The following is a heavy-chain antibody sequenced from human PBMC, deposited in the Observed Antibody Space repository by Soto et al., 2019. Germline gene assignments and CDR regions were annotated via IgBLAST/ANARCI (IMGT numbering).Heavy chain of an antibody. CDR1: GGSISSGDYY. J-gene: IGHJ6*02. Sequence: QVQLQESGPGLVKPSQTLSLTCTVSGGSISSGDYYWSWIRQPPGKGLEWIGYIYYSGSTYYNLSLKSRVTISVDTSKNQFSLRLSSVTAADTAVHYCASAHYYDLPPPYYYVMDVWGQGTTVTVSS. CDR3: ASAHYYDLPPPYYYVMDV. D-gene: IGHD3-22*01. V-gene: IGHV4-30-4*01. CDR2: IYYSGST.